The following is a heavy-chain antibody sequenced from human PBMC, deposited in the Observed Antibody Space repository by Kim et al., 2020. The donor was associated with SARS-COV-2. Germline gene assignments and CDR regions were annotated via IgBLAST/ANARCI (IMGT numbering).Heavy chain of an antibody. Sequence: GGSLRLSCAASGFTFDDYAMHWVRQAPGKGLEWVSGISWNSGSIGYADSVKGRFTISRDNAKNSLYLQMNSLRAEDTALYYCAKDLGTRGYYGMDVWGQGPTVTVSS. D-gene: IGHD1-1*01. J-gene: IGHJ6*02. CDR2: ISWNSGSI. CDR3: AKDLGTRGYYGMDV. CDR1: GFTFDDYA. V-gene: IGHV3-9*01.